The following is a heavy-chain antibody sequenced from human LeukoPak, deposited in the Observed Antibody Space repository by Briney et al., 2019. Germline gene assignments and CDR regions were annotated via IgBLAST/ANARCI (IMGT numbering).Heavy chain of an antibody. CDR1: GFTFSNAW. Sequence: RSGGSLRLSCAASGFTFSNAWMSWVRQAPGKGLEWVGRIKTKTDGETTDYTAPVKGRFTISRDDSKNTLYLQMNSLKTEDTAVYYCTIEGVGPTGLFDYWGQGTLVTVSS. V-gene: IGHV3-15*01. J-gene: IGHJ4*02. D-gene: IGHD1-26*01. CDR3: TIEGVGPTGLFDY. CDR2: IKTKTDGETT.